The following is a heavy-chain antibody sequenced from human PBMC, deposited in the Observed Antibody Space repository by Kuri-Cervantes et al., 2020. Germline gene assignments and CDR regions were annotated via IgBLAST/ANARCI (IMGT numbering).Heavy chain of an antibody. V-gene: IGHV4-34*01. CDR2: INHSGST. D-gene: IGHD2-2*01. CDR1: GGSFSGYY. J-gene: IGHJ4*02. Sequence: SETLSLTCAVYGGSFSGYYWSWIRQPPGKGLEWIGEINHSGSTYYNPSLKSRVTISVDRSKNQFSLKLSSVTAADTAVYYCASTPGVVVPAAMGVGRDYFDYWGQGTLVTVSS. CDR3: ASTPGVVVPAAMGVGRDYFDY.